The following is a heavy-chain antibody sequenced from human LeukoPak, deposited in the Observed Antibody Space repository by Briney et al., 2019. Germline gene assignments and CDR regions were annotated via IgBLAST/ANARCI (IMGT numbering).Heavy chain of an antibody. CDR3: ARVQGVDYVWGSYRYTPPIDY. D-gene: IGHD3-16*02. CDR2: MNPNSGNT. CDR1: GYTFTSYD. V-gene: IGHV1-8*01. J-gene: IGHJ4*02. Sequence: GASVRVSCRASGYTFTSYDINWVRQATGQGLEWMGWMNPNSGNTGYAQKFQGRVTMTRNTSISTAYMELSSLRSEDTAVYYCARVQGVDYVWGSYRYTPPIDYWGQGTLVTVSS.